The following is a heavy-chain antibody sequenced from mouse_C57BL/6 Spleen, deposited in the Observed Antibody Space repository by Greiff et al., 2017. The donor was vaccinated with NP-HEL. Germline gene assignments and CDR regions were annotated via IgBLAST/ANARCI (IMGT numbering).Heavy chain of an antibody. CDR3: ARGSRYGSSYVDWYFDV. Sequence: EVQLQQSGPELVKPGASVKMSCKASGYTFTDYNMHWVKQSHGKSLEWIGYINPNTGGTSYNQTFTGKATLTVNKSSSTAYMEIRSLTSEDSAVYYCARGSRYGSSYVDWYFDVWGTGTTVTVSS. J-gene: IGHJ1*03. V-gene: IGHV1-22*01. D-gene: IGHD1-1*01. CDR1: GYTFTDYN. CDR2: INPNTGGT.